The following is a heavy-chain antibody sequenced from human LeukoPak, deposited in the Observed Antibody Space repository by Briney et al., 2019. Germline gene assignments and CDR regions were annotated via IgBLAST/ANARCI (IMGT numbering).Heavy chain of an antibody. CDR1: GGSISSNTYY. D-gene: IGHD2-2*01. Sequence: SETLSLTCTVSGGSISSNTYYWGWIRQPPGKGLEWIGSIYFSGSTYSNPSLKSRVTISVDTTKNQFSLQLSSLTAADTAMYYCARLGSYCFSASCYSGMDVWGQGTTVTVSS. V-gene: IGHV4-39*01. J-gene: IGHJ6*02. CDR2: IYFSGST. CDR3: ARLGSYCFSASCYSGMDV.